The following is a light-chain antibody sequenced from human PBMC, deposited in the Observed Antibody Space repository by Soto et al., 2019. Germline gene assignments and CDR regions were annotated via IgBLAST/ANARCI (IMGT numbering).Light chain of an antibody. CDR2: ETS. CDR1: QSVSSN. Sequence: EIVMTQSPATLSVSPGERATLSCRASQSVSSNLAWYQQKPGQAPRLLIYETSTRATGIPARFSGSGSGTEFTLTISILQSEDFAVYYCPQYNKWPPLTFGGGTKVEIK. V-gene: IGKV3-15*01. CDR3: PQYNKWPPLT. J-gene: IGKJ4*01.